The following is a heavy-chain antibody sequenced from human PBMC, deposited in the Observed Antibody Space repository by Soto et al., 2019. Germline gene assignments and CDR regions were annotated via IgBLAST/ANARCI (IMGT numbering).Heavy chain of an antibody. CDR3: AKDATGSLPYYGMDV. CDR2: ISASGDNT. D-gene: IGHD3-10*01. CDR1: GFTFSAYA. V-gene: IGHV3-23*01. J-gene: IGHJ6*02. Sequence: EVQLLESGGALEQPGGSLRLSCAASGFTFSAYAMCWVRQPPGKGLEWVSGISASGDNTYYADSVKGRFTISRDNSKNTVFLQMNSLRAEDTALYYCAKDATGSLPYYGMDVWGQGTTVTVSS.